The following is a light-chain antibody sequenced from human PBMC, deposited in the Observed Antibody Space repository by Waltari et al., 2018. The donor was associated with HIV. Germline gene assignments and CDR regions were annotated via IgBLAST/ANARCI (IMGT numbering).Light chain of an antibody. CDR3: HQYSNSSPYT. CDR2: KVS. Sequence: DIQMTQSPSTLSSPAGGRVLTTCRASRDITNWLPWYQQKPGKAPRLLMYKVSTLESGVPSRFSGRGSGTEFTLTINNLQPEDFATYYCHQYSNSSPYTFGPGTKL. J-gene: IGKJ2*01. CDR1: RDITNW. V-gene: IGKV1-5*03.